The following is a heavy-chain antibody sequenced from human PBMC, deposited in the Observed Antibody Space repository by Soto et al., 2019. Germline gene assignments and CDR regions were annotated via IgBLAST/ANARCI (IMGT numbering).Heavy chain of an antibody. D-gene: IGHD5-18*01. Sequence: ASVKVSCKASGYTFTSYYMHWVRQAPGQGLEWMGIINPSGGSTSYAQKFQGRVTMTRDTSTSTVYMELSSLRSEDTAVYYCAILSPQGGFSFNFDYWGQGTLVTVSS. CDR3: AILSPQGGFSFNFDY. CDR2: INPSGGST. CDR1: GYTFTSYY. J-gene: IGHJ4*02. V-gene: IGHV1-46*01.